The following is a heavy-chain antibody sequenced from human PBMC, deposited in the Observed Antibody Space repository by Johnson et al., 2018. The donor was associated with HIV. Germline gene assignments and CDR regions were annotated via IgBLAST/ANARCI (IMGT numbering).Heavy chain of an antibody. J-gene: IGHJ3*02. V-gene: IGHV3-15*01. CDR1: GFIFSDYY. CDR2: IKSKTDGGTT. Sequence: EVQLVESGGGLVKPGGSLRLSCAASGFIFSDYYMSWIRQAPGKGLEWVGRIKSKTDGGTTDYAAPVKGRFTISRDDSKNTLYLQMNSLKTEDTAVYYCARASDAFDIWCQGTVVTVSS. CDR3: ARASDAFDI.